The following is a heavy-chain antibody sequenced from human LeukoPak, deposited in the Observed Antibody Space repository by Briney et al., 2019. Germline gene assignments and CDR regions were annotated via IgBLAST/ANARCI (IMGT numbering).Heavy chain of an antibody. CDR2: VRLDGTNK. Sequence: PGRSLRLSCAASGFTFSHYPMHWVRQAPGKGLEWVAFVRLDGTNKYYADSVKGRFTISRDNSKNTLYLQMNSLRAEDTALYYCAKDLDDYSPRVLDYWGQGTLVTVSS. CDR1: GFTFSHYP. J-gene: IGHJ4*02. V-gene: IGHV3-30*02. CDR3: AKDLDDYSPRVLDY. D-gene: IGHD4-11*01.